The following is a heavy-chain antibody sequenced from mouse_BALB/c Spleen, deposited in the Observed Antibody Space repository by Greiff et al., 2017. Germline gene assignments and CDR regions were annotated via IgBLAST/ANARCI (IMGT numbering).Heavy chain of an antibody. CDR2: ISDGGIYT. J-gene: IGHJ3*01. V-gene: IGHV5-4*02. CDR3: ARDPGYGNSWFAY. CDR1: GFTFSDYY. D-gene: IGHD2-10*02. Sequence: EVKLVESGGGLVKPGGSLKLSCAASGFTFSDYYMYWVRQTPEKRLEWVATISDGGIYTYYPDSVKGRFTISRDNAKNNLYLQMSSLKSEDTAMYYCARDPGYGNSWFAYWGQGTLVTVSA.